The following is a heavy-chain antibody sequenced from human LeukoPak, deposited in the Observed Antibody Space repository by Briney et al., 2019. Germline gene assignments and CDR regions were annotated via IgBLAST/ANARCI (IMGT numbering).Heavy chain of an antibody. CDR2: TYYRSKWYN. CDR1: GDSVSSNSAA. V-gene: IGHV6-1*01. Sequence: SQTLSLTCAISGDSVSSNSAAWNWIRQSPSRGLEWLGRTYYRSKWYNDYAVSVKSRIAINPDTSKNQFSLQLNSVTPEDTAVYYCARGAEYSSGWYEGNWFDPWGQGTLVTVSS. J-gene: IGHJ5*02. D-gene: IGHD6-19*01. CDR3: ARGAEYSSGWYEGNWFDP.